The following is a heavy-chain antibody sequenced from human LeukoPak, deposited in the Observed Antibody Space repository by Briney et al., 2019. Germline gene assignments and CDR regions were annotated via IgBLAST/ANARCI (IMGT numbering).Heavy chain of an antibody. J-gene: IGHJ6*03. D-gene: IGHD6-6*01. CDR3: ARAKYSSSPYFYYYLDV. V-gene: IGHV4-61*02. CDR2: IYTSGST. Sequence: PSETLSLTCTVSGGSISSSGYYWSWIRQPAGKGLEWIGRIYTSGSTNYNPSLKSRVTISVDTSKNQFSLKLSSVTAADTAVYYCARAKYSSSPYFYYYLDVWGKGTTVTVSS. CDR1: GGSISSSGYY.